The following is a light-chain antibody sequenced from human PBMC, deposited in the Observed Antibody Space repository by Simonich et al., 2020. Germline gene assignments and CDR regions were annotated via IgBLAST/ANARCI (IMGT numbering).Light chain of an antibody. CDR3: QQYYSTPWT. CDR1: QSVLYSSNNKNY. CDR2: WES. V-gene: IGKV4-1*01. J-gene: IGKJ1*01. Sequence: DIVMTQSPDSLAVSLGERATINCKSSQSVLYSSNNKNYLAWYQHKPGQPPKLLIYWESNRESGVPDRFSGSGSGTDFTLTISSLQAEDVAVYYCQQYYSTPWTFGQGTKVEIK.